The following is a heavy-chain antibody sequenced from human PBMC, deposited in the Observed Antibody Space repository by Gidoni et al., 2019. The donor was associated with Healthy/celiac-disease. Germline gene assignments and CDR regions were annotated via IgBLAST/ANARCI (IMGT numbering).Heavy chain of an antibody. CDR1: GVSISSSSYY. J-gene: IGHJ6*03. V-gene: IGHV4-39*01. D-gene: IGHD2-21*02. Sequence: QLQLQESGPGLVKPSETLSLTCTVSGVSISSSSYYWGWIRQPPGKGLEWIGSIYYSGSTYYNPSLKSRVTISVDTSKNQFSLKLSSVTAADTAVYYCARHKAVLCGGDCYSDYYYMDVWGKGTTVTVSS. CDR3: ARHKAVLCGGDCYSDYYYMDV. CDR2: IYYSGST.